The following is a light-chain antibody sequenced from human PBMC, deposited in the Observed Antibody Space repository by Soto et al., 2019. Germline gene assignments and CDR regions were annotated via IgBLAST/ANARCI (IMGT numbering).Light chain of an antibody. V-gene: IGKV1-5*03. Sequence: DIQMTQSPSTLSASVGDRVTITCRASQSCGTSLAWYQQRPGKAPNLLIYKASNLESGVPSRFSGSGSGTEFTLTISSVQPDDFATCYCQQYNNYWTFGQGTKVEIK. CDR2: KAS. CDR1: QSCGTS. CDR3: QQYNNYWT. J-gene: IGKJ1*01.